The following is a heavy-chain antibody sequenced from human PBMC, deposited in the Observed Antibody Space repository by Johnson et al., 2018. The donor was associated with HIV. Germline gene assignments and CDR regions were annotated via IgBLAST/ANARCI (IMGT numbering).Heavy chain of an antibody. CDR2: ISYDGSNK. V-gene: IGHV3-30*04. CDR3: AKEGGELLLDAFDI. J-gene: IGHJ3*02. CDR1: GFTFSSYA. D-gene: IGHD1-26*01. Sequence: VQLVESGGGVVQPGRSLRLSCAASGFTFSSYAMHWVRQAPGKGLEWVAVISYDGSNKYYADSVKGRFTISRDNSQNTLYLQMNSLRAEDTAVYYCAKEGGELLLDAFDIWGQGTMVTVSS.